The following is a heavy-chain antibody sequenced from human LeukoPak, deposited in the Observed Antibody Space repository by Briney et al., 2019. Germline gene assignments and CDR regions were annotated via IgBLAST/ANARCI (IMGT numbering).Heavy chain of an antibody. V-gene: IGHV4-39*07. CDR2: IYYSGST. D-gene: IGHD3-10*01. CDR3: AGYGSGTYSTYYYGMDV. Sequence: SETLSLTCTVSGGSISSSSYYWGWIRQPPGKGLEWIGSIYYSGSTYYNPSLKSRVTISVDTSKNQFSLKLSSVTAADTAVCYCAGYGSGTYSTYYYGMDVWGQGTTVTVSS. CDR1: GGSISSSSYY. J-gene: IGHJ6*02.